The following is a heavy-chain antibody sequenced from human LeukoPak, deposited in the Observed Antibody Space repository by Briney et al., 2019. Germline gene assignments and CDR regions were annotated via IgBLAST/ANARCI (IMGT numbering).Heavy chain of an antibody. CDR1: GYTFTGYY. Sequence: GASVKVSCTASGYTFTGYYIHWVRQAPGQGLEWMGWINPNSGGTNYAQKFQGRVSVTRDTSLSTVYMELSRLTYDDTAVYYCFYWSDYYPDAFDIWGQGTMVTVSS. CDR3: FYWSDYYPDAFDI. J-gene: IGHJ3*02. V-gene: IGHV1-2*02. CDR2: INPNSGGT. D-gene: IGHD3-3*01.